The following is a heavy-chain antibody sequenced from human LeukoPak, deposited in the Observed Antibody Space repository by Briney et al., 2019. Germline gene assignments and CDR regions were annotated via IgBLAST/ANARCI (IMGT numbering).Heavy chain of an antibody. CDR2: IYYSGST. CDR3: ARGNGYSGWFDP. Sequence: SQTLSLTCTVSGGSVSSGGYYWSWIRQPPGKGLEWIGYIYYSGSTNYNPSLKSRVTISVDTPKNQFSLKLSSVTAADTAVYYCARGNGYSGWFDPWGQGTLVTVSS. CDR1: GGSVSSGGYY. V-gene: IGHV4-61*08. D-gene: IGHD5-24*01. J-gene: IGHJ5*02.